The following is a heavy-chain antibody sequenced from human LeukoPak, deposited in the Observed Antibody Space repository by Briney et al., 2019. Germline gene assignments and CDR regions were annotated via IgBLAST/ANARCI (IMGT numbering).Heavy chain of an antibody. Sequence: GGSLRLSYAASGFTFSSYSMNWVRQAPGKGLEWVSSISSSSSYIYYADSVKGRFTISRDNSKNTLYLQMDSLSAEDTAVYYCVKVDAWGQGTLVTVSS. J-gene: IGHJ4*02. V-gene: IGHV3-21*01. D-gene: IGHD2-8*01. CDR1: GFTFSSYS. CDR2: ISSSSSYI. CDR3: VKVDA.